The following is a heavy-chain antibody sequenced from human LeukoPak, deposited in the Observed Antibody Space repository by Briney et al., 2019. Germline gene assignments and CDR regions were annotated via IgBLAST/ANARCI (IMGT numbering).Heavy chain of an antibody. CDR1: GFTFRDYA. CDR2: IKNGAHTT. CDR3: AREYYGCSDY. D-gene: IGHD3-10*01. Sequence: GGSLRLSCAVSGFTFRDYAMSWVRQPPGKGLEWVSTIKNGAHTTNYADSVKGRLTISRDDSMNTLFLQMNSLRAEHTAVYYCAREYYGCSDYWGQGALVTVSS. V-gene: IGHV3-23*01. J-gene: IGHJ4*02.